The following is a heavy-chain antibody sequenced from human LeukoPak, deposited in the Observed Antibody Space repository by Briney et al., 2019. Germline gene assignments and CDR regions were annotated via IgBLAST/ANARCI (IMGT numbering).Heavy chain of an antibody. CDR1: GFTFSSYA. V-gene: IGHV3-23*01. D-gene: IGHD3-3*01. CDR2: IGGSGGST. Sequence: GGSLRLSCAASGFTFSSYAMSWVRQAPGKGLEWVSAIGGSGGSTYYADSVKGRFTISRDNSKNTLYLQMNSLRAEDTAVYYCAKFTKQPYYFDYWGQGTLVTVSS. J-gene: IGHJ4*02. CDR3: AKFTKQPYYFDY.